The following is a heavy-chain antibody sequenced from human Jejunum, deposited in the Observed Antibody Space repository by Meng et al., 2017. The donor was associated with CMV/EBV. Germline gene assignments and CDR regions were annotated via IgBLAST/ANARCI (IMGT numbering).Heavy chain of an antibody. J-gene: IGHJ4*02. CDR2: IYYSGNA. CDR3: ARVDSSGHFPLDF. D-gene: IGHD3-22*01. V-gene: IGHV4-59*01. Sequence: TVSGGSSSSYYRNWIRQPPGKGLEWIGYIYYSGNANYNPSLKSRVTISVDTSKNHVSLKLSSVTAADTAMYYCARVDSSGHFPLDFWGQGTLVTVSS. CDR1: GGSSSSYY.